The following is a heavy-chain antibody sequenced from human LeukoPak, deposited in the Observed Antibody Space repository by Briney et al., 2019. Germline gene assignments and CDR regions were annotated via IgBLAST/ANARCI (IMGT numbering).Heavy chain of an antibody. V-gene: IGHV4-59*08. CDR2: IYYSGST. CDR1: GGSISSYY. D-gene: IGHD3-16*02. J-gene: IGHJ3*02. CDR3: ARQIGDTYDYVWGSYRYGAFDI. Sequence: PSETLSLTCTVSGGSISSYYWSWIRQPPGKGLEWIGYIYYSGSTNYNPSLKSRVTISVDTSKNQFSLKLSSVTAADTAVYYCARQIGDTYDYVWGSYRYGAFDIWGQGTMVTVSS.